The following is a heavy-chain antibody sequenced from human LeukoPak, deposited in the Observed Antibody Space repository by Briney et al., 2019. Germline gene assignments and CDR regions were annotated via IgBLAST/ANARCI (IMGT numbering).Heavy chain of an antibody. V-gene: IGHV4-59*01. CDR3: ARDLSVNAFDI. CDR2: MHGSGSP. J-gene: IGHJ3*02. D-gene: IGHD2/OR15-2a*01. CDR1: GGSISSYY. Sequence: PSETLSLTCTVSGGSISSYYWSWIRQSPGKGLEWIAYMHGSGSPNYNPSLASRLTLSVDATENLLSLKLTSVTAADTAVYFCARDLSVNAFDIWGQGTLVTVSS.